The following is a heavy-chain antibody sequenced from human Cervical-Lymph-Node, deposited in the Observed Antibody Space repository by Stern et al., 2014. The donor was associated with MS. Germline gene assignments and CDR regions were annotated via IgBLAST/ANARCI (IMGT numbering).Heavy chain of an antibody. CDR3: ARHQGGIAAN. V-gene: IGHV1-69*01. Sequence: QVQLVESGAEVKKPESSVKVSCKASGGSFSTFDISWVRQAPGQGLEWLGWITPLFGTANYAQNFQGRVTFTADESTSTFYMDLTSLRSEDTAVYYCARHQGGIAANWGQGTLVTVSS. CDR2: ITPLFGTA. CDR1: GGSFSTFD. J-gene: IGHJ4*02. D-gene: IGHD6-13*01.